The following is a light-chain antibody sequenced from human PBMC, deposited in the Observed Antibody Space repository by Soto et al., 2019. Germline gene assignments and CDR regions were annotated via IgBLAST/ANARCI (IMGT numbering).Light chain of an antibody. CDR2: DAS. J-gene: IGKJ5*01. Sequence: DIQMTQSPSTLSASVGDRVTITCRASQSISSWLAWYQQKPGKAPKLLIYDASSLESGVPARFSGSGSGTEFTLTINGLQPEDFATYYCQQAASFPITFGQGTRLEIK. CDR1: QSISSW. V-gene: IGKV1-5*01. CDR3: QQAASFPIT.